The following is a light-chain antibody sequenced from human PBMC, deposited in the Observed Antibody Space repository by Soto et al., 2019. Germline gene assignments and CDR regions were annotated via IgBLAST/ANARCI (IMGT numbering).Light chain of an antibody. CDR1: NSDIGNYNI. CDR2: EVT. Sequence: QSSLTQPASVSGSPGQSITIPCAGTNSDIGNYNIVSWYQQHPDKAPKLIIYEVTKRPSGVSNRFSGSKSGNTASLTISGLQAEDEGDYHCCSYAGSDVFVSGTGTKVTVL. V-gene: IGLV2-23*02. CDR3: CSYAGSDVFV. J-gene: IGLJ1*01.